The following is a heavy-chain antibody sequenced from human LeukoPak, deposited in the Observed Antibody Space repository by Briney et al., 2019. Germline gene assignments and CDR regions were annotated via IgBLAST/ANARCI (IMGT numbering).Heavy chain of an antibody. CDR1: GFSLSTSGMC. CDR3: ARIDSVYYGMDV. J-gene: IGHJ6*02. CDR2: IDWDDDK. V-gene: IGHV2-70*11. Sequence: SGPALVKPTQALTLTCTFSGFSLSTSGMCVSWIRQPPGKALEWLARIDWDDDKYYSTSLKTRLTISKDTSKNQVVLTMTNMDPVDTATFYCARIDSVYYGMDVWGQGTTVTVSS. D-gene: IGHD2-21*02.